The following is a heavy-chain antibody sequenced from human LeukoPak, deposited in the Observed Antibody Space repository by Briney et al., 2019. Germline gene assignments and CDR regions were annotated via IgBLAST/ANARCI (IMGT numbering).Heavy chain of an antibody. CDR1: GYSFVLYG. D-gene: IGHD3-10*01. J-gene: IGHJ4*02. CDR3: VRDYATGPDEYDPGRLFFDH. V-gene: IGHV1-18*01. Sequence: SVKVSCKASGYSFVLYGISWVRRAPGQGPEWMGWISNYNGNTKYAQKFQGRLTMTTDSSTRTAYMELTSLRSDDTAVYYCVRDYATGPDEYDPGRLFFDHWGQGALVTVSA. CDR2: ISNYNGNT.